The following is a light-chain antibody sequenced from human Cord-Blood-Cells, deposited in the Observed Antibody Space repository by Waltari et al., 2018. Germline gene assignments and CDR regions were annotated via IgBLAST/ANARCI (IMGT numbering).Light chain of an antibody. Sequence: QSALTQPASVSGSPGQSITISCTGTSSDVGSYNLVSWYQQHPGKAPKLMIYEGSKRPSGVSKRFSCSKSGNTASLTIPWLQAEDEADYFCCSYAGRSTYVFGTGTKVTVL. CDR3: CSYAGRSTYV. CDR2: EGS. CDR1: SSDVGSYNL. V-gene: IGLV2-23*01. J-gene: IGLJ1*01.